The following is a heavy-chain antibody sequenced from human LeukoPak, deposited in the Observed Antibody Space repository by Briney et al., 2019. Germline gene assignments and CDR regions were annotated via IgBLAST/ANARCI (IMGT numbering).Heavy chain of an antibody. J-gene: IGHJ4*02. D-gene: IGHD3-16*01. V-gene: IGHV4-39*01. CDR1: GDSITRNTYH. CDR2: IYYSGGI. Sequence: SETLSLTCIVSGDSITRNTYHWGWVRQPPGKGLEWIGTIYYSGGIYYNQSLRGRVALSVDTSKNQFSLKLTSVTAADTAVYYCGRLNTDWGFLFDSWGQGTLVTVSS. CDR3: GRLNTDWGFLFDS.